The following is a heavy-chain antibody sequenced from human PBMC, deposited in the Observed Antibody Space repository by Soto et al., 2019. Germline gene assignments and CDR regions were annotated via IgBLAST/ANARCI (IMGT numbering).Heavy chain of an antibody. Sequence: QVQLVQSGAEVKKPGASVKVSCKASGYTFTSYDINWVRQATGQGLEWMGWMNPNSGNTGYAQKFQGRVTMTRNTTISTAYMELSSLRSEDTAVYYWARGLYDYDSGSYYVTDFDYWGQGILVTVSS. CDR2: MNPNSGNT. CDR3: ARGLYDYDSGSYYVTDFDY. J-gene: IGHJ4*02. V-gene: IGHV1-8*01. D-gene: IGHD3-10*01. CDR1: GYTFTSYD.